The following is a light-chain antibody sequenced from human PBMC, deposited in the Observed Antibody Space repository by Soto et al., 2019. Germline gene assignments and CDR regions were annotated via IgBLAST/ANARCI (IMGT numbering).Light chain of an antibody. CDR2: AAS. CDR1: QGIRND. J-gene: IGKJ2*01. Sequence: AIQMTQSPSSLSASVGDRVTITCRASQGIRNDLGWYQQKPGKAPKLLIYAASSLHSGVPSRFSGSGSGTDFSLTISSLQPEDSATYYCLQDFNYPHTFGQGTKLEIK. V-gene: IGKV1-6*01. CDR3: LQDFNYPHT.